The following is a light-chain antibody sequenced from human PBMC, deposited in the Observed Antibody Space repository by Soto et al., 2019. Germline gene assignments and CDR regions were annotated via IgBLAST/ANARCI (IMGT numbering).Light chain of an antibody. J-gene: IGLJ2*01. CDR3: AAWDDRLNAVV. CDR1: SSNIGSNA. CDR2: TNN. V-gene: IGLV1-44*01. Sequence: QAVVTQPPSASGTPGQGVTVSCSGSSSNIGSNAVNWYQQLPGTAPKLLIYTNNQRPSGVPVRFSGSKSGTSASLAISGLQSEDEADYYCAAWDDRLNAVVFGGGTKLTVL.